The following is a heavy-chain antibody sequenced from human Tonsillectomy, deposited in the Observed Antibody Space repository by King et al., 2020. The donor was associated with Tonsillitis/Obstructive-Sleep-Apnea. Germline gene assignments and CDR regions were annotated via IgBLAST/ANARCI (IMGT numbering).Heavy chain of an antibody. D-gene: IGHD1-14*01. CDR3: SRASITEDRDY. V-gene: IGHV3-49*05. CDR2: IRSTAYGGTA. CDR1: GFTFGDYV. J-gene: IGHJ4*02. Sequence: VQLVESGGGLVKPGRSLRLSCTASGFTFGDYVMNWFRQAPGKGLQWVGFIRSTAYGGTAEYAASVKGRFTISRDDSKSVAYLQMHSLKTEDTAVYSCSRASITEDRDYWGQGTLVTVSS.